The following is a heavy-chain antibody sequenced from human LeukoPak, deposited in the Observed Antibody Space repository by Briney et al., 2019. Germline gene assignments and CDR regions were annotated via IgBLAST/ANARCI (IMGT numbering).Heavy chain of an antibody. CDR3: ARGKGGSYYGISYYFDY. CDR2: IYYSGST. J-gene: IGHJ4*02. CDR1: GGSISSSSYY. D-gene: IGHD1-26*01. Sequence: SETLSLTCTVSGGSISSSSYYWGWIRQPPGKGLECIGSIYYSGSTYYNPSLKSRVTISVDTSKNQFSLKLSSVTAADTAVYYCARGKGGSYYGISYYFDYWGQGTLVTVSS. V-gene: IGHV4-39*07.